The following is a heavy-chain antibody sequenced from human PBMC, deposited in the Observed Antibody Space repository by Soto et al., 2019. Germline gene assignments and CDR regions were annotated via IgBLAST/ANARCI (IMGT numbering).Heavy chain of an antibody. D-gene: IGHD3-10*01. J-gene: IGHJ4*02. CDR1: GFTFSSYA. V-gene: IGHV3-23*01. CDR2: ISGSGGST. Sequence: GVSLRLSCAASGFTFSSYAMSWVRQAPGKGLEWVSAISGSGGSTYYADSVKGRFTISRDNSKNTLYLQMNSLRAEDTAVYYCAKVGFGELFTYYFDYWGQGTLVTVSS. CDR3: AKVGFGELFTYYFDY.